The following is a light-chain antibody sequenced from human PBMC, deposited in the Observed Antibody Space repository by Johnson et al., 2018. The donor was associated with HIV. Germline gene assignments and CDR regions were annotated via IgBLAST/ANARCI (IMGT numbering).Light chain of an antibody. V-gene: IGLV1-51*01. Sequence: QSVLTQPPSVSAAPGQKVTISCSGSSSNIGNNYVSWYQQLPGTAPKLLIYDNNKRPSGIPDRFSGSKSGTSATLGITGLQTGDEADDYCGTWDNSLSAKVFGTGTKVTVL. CDR2: DNN. J-gene: IGLJ1*01. CDR3: GTWDNSLSAKV. CDR1: SSNIGNNY.